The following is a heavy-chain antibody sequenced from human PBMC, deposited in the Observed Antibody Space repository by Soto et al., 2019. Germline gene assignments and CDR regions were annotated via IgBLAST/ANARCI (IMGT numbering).Heavy chain of an antibody. D-gene: IGHD3-22*01. Sequence: ASVKVSCKASGGTFSSYAISWVRQAPGQGLEWMGGIIPIFGTANYAQKFQGRVTITADESTSTAYMGLSSLRSEDTAVYYCAGDGGRRVDDSSCYYYQTDQWGQGNPVTVYS. CDR1: GGTFSSYA. J-gene: IGHJ1*01. CDR2: IIPIFGTA. CDR3: AGDGGRRVDDSSCYYYQTDQ. V-gene: IGHV1-69*13.